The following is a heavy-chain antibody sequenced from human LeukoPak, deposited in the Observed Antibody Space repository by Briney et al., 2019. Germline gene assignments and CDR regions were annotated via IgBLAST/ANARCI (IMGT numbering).Heavy chain of an antibody. CDR3: ASTQQWQAFDY. CDR1: GGSISNYH. D-gene: IGHD6-19*01. V-gene: IGHV4-59*01. J-gene: IGHJ4*02. Sequence: PSETLSLTCTVSGGSISNYHWSWMRQPPGKGLEWIGCFYHSGSATYNPSLKSRVTTSVDTSKNEFSLKLNSVTAADTAVYYCASTQQWQAFDYWGQGILVTVSS. CDR2: FYHSGSA.